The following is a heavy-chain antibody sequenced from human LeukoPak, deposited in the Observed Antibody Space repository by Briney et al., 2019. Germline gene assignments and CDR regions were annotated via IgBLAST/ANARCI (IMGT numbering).Heavy chain of an antibody. CDR2: IYHSRST. V-gene: IGHV4-4*02. J-gene: IGHJ4*02. D-gene: IGHD3-3*01. CDR3: ARLPTKYDFWSGPLDY. CDR1: GGSISSSNW. Sequence: SETLSLTCAVSGGSISSSNWWSWVRQSPGKGLEWIGEIYHSRSTNYNPSLKSRVTISVDKSKNQFSLKLSSVTAADTAVYYCARLPTKYDFWSGPLDYWGQGTLVTVSS.